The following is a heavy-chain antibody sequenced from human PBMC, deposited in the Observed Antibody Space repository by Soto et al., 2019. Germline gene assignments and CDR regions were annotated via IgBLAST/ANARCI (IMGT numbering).Heavy chain of an antibody. CDR1: GFTFSSYA. J-gene: IGHJ6*02. V-gene: IGHV3-23*01. D-gene: IGHD6-13*01. CDR3: AKRIAAVRAYYYGMDV. CDR2: ISGSGGST. Sequence: PGGSLRLSCAASGFTFSSYAMSWVRQAPGKGLEWVSAISGSGGSTYYADSVKGRFTISRDNSKNTLYLQMNSLRAEDTAVYYCAKRIAAVRAYYYGMDVWGQGTTVTVSS.